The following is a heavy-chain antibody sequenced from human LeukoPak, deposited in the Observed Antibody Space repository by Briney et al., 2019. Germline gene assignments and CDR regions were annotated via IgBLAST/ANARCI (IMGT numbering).Heavy chain of an antibody. V-gene: IGHV3-74*01. CDR1: GFTVSGTW. D-gene: IGHD5-18*01. CDR3: GTAFEF. J-gene: IGHJ4*02. Sequence: GGSLRLSCAASGFTVSGTWMHWVRHAPGKGLVWVSRINNDGRSTSYADPVKGRFTISRDNAKNTLYMQMNSLRAEDTAVYYCGTAFEFWGQGTLVTVSS. CDR2: INNDGRST.